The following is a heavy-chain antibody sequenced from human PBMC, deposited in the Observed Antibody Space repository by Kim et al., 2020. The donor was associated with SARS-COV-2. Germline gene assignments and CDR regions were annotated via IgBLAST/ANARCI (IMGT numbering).Heavy chain of an antibody. D-gene: IGHD4-17*01. Sequence: GGSLRLSCAASGFTFGTYAMTWVRQAPGKGLEWVSDISCGGLTKLYADSVKGRFTISRDNAKNSLYLQMNSLRAEDTAVYFLSKRKRGDDYVCSVDS. V-gene: IGHV3-48*01. CDR2: ISCGGLTK. J-gene: IGHJ5*01. CDR3: SKRKRGDDYVCSVDS. CDR1: GFTFGTYA.